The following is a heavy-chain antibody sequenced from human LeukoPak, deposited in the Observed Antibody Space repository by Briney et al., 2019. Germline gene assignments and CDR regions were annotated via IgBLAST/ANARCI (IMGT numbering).Heavy chain of an antibody. Sequence: PSETLSLTCAVSGYSISSGYYWGWIRQPPGKGLEWIGSIYHSGSTYYNPSLKSRVTISVDTSKNQFSLKLSSVTAADTAVYYCARHFGDGGNSNWFDPWGQGTLVTVSS. CDR2: IYHSGST. CDR1: GYSISSGYY. D-gene: IGHD4-23*01. V-gene: IGHV4-38-2*01. CDR3: ARHFGDGGNSNWFDP. J-gene: IGHJ5*02.